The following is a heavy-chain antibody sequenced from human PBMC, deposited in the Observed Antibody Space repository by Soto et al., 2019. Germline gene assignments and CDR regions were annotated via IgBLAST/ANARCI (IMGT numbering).Heavy chain of an antibody. CDR1: GFTFSSYG. V-gene: IGHV3-33*01. J-gene: IGHJ3*02. D-gene: IGHD5-12*01. Sequence: GGSLRLSCAASGFTFSSYGMHWVRQAPGKGLEWVAVIWYDGSNKYYADSVKGRFTISRDNSKNTLYLQMNSLRAEDTAVYYCAREEGEYSGYRGIDAFDIWGQGTMVTVSS. CDR3: AREEGEYSGYRGIDAFDI. CDR2: IWYDGSNK.